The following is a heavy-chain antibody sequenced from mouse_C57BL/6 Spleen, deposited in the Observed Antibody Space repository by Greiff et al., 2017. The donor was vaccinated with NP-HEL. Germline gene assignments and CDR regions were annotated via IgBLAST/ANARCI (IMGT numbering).Heavy chain of an antibody. J-gene: IGHJ3*01. V-gene: IGHV1-50*01. CDR3: ARGKTGGFAY. D-gene: IGHD4-1*01. Sequence: QVQLKQPGAELVKPGASVKLSCKASGYTFTSYWMQWVKQRPGQGLEWIGEIDPSDSYTNYNQKFKGKATLTVDTSSSTAYMQLSSLTSEDSAVYYCARGKTGGFAYWGQGTLVTVSA. CDR1: GYTFTSYW. CDR2: IDPSDSYT.